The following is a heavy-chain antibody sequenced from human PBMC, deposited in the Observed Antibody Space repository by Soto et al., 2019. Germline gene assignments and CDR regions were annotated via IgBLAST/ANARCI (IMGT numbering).Heavy chain of an antibody. D-gene: IGHD2-2*01. V-gene: IGHV3-9*01. J-gene: IGHJ4*02. Sequence: EVQLVESGGGLVQPGRSLRLSCAASGFTFDDYAMHWVRQAPGKGLEWVSGISWNSGSIGYADSVKGRFTISRDNAKNSLYLQMNSLRAEDTALYYCAKDVGSTSLTPSYFDYWGQGTLVTVSS. CDR2: ISWNSGSI. CDR1: GFTFDDYA. CDR3: AKDVGSTSLTPSYFDY.